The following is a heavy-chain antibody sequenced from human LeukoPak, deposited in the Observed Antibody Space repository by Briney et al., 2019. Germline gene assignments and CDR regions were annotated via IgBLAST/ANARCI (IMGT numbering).Heavy chain of an antibody. J-gene: IGHJ4*02. CDR3: AREGGFYRPLDY. CDR2: VHLSGRT. CDR1: GGSISSTNW. V-gene: IGHV4-4*02. D-gene: IGHD2/OR15-2a*01. Sequence: KPSGTLSLTCGVSGGSISSTNWWTWVRQPPGEGLEWIGEVHLSGRTHYNPSLESRVTMSVDMSENHISLKLTSVTAADTAVYYCAREGGFYRPLDYSGQGTLVIVSS.